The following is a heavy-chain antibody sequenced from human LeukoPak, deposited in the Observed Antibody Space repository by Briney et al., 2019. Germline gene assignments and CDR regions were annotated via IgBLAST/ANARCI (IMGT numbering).Heavy chain of an antibody. D-gene: IGHD2-15*01. CDR3: AKEHSPYCSGEACYDYFDY. CDR1: GFTFNRYT. J-gene: IGHJ4*02. CDR2: ITSISSYI. Sequence: GGSLRLSCAASGFTFNRYTMTWVRQAPGKGREWVTSITSISSYIYYADSVKGRFTISRDNAKNSLYLQMNSLRADDTAVYYCAKEHSPYCSGEACYDYFDYWGQGTLVTVSS. V-gene: IGHV3-21*01.